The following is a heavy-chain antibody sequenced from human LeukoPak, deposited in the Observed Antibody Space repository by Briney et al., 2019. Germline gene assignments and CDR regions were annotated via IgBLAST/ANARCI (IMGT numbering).Heavy chain of an antibody. CDR1: GGTFSSYA. V-gene: IGHV1-69*13. Sequence: SVKVSCKASGGTFSSYAISWVRQAPGQGLEWMGGIIPIFGTANYAQKFQGRVTITADESTSTAYMELSSLRSEDTAAYYCARVGFLEWLLDYWGQGTLVTVSS. J-gene: IGHJ4*02. CDR2: IIPIFGTA. D-gene: IGHD3-3*01. CDR3: ARVGFLEWLLDY.